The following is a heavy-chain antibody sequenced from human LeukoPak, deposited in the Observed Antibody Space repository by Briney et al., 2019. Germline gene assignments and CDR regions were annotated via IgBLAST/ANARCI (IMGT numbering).Heavy chain of an antibody. J-gene: IGHJ4*02. CDR3: ARRVLLWFGGYRNYFDY. CDR1: GGSFSGYY. CDR2: INHSGST. Sequence: SETLSLTCAVYGGSFSGYYWSWIRQPPGKGLEWIGEINHSGSTNYNPSLKSRVTISADTSKNQFSLKLSSVTAADTAVYYCARRVLLWFGGYRNYFDYWGQGTLVTVSS. D-gene: IGHD3-10*01. V-gene: IGHV4-34*01.